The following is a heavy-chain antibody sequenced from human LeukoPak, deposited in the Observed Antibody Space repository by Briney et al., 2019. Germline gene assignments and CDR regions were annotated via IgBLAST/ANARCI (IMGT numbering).Heavy chain of an antibody. Sequence: PSETLSLTCAVSGYSISSGYYWGRIRPPPGKGLEWIGSIYHSGSTYYNPSLKSRVTISVDTSKNQFSLKLSSVTAADTAVYYCASGYQLLYYFDYWGQGTLVTVSS. CDR3: ASGYQLLYYFDY. CDR2: IYHSGST. D-gene: IGHD2-2*01. J-gene: IGHJ4*02. CDR1: GYSISSGYY. V-gene: IGHV4-38-2*01.